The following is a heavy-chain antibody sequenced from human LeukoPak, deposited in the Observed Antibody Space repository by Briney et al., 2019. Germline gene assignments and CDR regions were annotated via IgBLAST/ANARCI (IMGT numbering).Heavy chain of an antibody. CDR1: GFSLNTRAVG. V-gene: IGHV2-5*02. J-gene: IGHJ4*02. D-gene: IGHD2-15*01. CDR3: AHTGGDIVVVVAAGNYFDY. Sequence: SGPTLMNPTQTLRLTCSFSGFSLNTRAVGVGWNRQPPGKALEWLALMYCADYKRYSPTLKSRTPNTKDTSKSQMVLKTTNMDPVDTATYYCAHTGGDIVVVVAAGNYFDYWGQGTLVTVSS. CDR2: MYCADYK.